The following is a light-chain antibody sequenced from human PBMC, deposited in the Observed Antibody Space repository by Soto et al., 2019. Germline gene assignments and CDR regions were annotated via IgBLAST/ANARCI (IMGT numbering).Light chain of an antibody. CDR2: GAF. CDR3: QQRNIWHTVT. J-gene: IGKJ5*01. Sequence: EIVLTQSPATLSLSPGERATLSCRAIPSVTNYLAWYQQKPGQTPRLLIYGAFNRAAGIPARFSGSGSGTDFTLTISSLETEDSAVYYCQQRNIWHTVTFGQGTRLEIK. V-gene: IGKV3D-11*02. CDR1: PSVTNY.